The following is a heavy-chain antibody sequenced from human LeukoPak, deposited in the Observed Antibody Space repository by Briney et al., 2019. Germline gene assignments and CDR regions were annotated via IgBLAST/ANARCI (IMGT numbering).Heavy chain of an antibody. CDR1: GFTFAKYA. V-gene: IGHV3-48*04. CDR2: ISSSGSTI. J-gene: IGHJ4*02. CDR3: ARHSGYAFDY. D-gene: IGHD3-22*01. Sequence: GGSLRLSCVGSGFTFAKYAMTWVREAPGKGLEWVSYISSSGSTIYYADSVKGRFTISRDNAKNSLYLQMNSLRAEDTAVYYCARHSGYAFDYWGQGTLVTVSS.